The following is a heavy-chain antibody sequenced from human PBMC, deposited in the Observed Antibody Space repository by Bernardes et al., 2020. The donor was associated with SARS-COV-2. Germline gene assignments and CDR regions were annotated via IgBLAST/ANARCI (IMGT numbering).Heavy chain of an antibody. J-gene: IGHJ6*02. D-gene: IGHD2-21*02. CDR2: IYSSGSS. CDR3: AGSSCGIDCYIGGLRSWDYGMDV. CDR1: GASISTSNYY. V-gene: IGHV4-39*01. Sequence: SETLSLTCTVSGASISTSNYYWGWIRQSPGKGLEWVGSIYSSGSSYYNPSLQSRVSASVDTSKNQFSLRLSYVTAEDTAVYYCAGSSCGIDCYIGGLRSWDYGMDVWGQGTTVTVSS.